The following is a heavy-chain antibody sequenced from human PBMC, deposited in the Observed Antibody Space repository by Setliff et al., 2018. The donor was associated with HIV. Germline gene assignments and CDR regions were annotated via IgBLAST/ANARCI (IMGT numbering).Heavy chain of an antibody. D-gene: IGHD2-15*01. CDR2: IYHNGST. Sequence: SETLSLTCTLSGGSISIGGYYWGWIRKHPGKGLEWIGYIYHNGSTYYNPSLKSRVIISVDTSKNQFSLKLSSVTAADTAVYYCARGGGSRAATSSYYYMDVWVKGTTVTVSS. J-gene: IGHJ6*03. CDR1: GGSISIGGYY. CDR3: ARGGGSRAATSSYYYMDV. V-gene: IGHV4-31*03.